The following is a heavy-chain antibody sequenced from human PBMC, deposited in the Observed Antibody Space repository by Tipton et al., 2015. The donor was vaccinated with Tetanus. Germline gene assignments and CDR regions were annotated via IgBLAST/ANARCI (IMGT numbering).Heavy chain of an antibody. CDR1: GGSMSPHY. D-gene: IGHD6-19*01. Sequence: TLSLTCTVSGGSMSPHYWNWLRQSAGKGPEWIGRISSSGNTYYNPSLESRVIMSVDTSKNQFSLTLTSVTAADTAVYYCTRAVVGTANFDSWGQGTLVTVSP. CDR3: TRAVVGTANFDS. J-gene: IGHJ4*02. CDR2: ISSSGNT. V-gene: IGHV4-4*07.